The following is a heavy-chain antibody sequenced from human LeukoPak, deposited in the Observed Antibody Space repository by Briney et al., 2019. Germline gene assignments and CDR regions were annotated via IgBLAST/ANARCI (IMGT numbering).Heavy chain of an antibody. CDR2: ISAYNVNT. D-gene: IGHD3-9*01. J-gene: IGHJ6*02. CDR3: ARNQSKRNYEILTGHSYFYYGMDV. V-gene: IGHV1-18*01. CDR1: GFTFINYD. Sequence: GASVKVSCKASGFTFINYDISWVRQAPAQGLELMGWISAYNVNTNYAQNLQGRVTMTTDTSTNTAYMELTRVRSDDTGVYYYARNQSKRNYEILTGHSYFYYGMDVWGQGTTVTVSS.